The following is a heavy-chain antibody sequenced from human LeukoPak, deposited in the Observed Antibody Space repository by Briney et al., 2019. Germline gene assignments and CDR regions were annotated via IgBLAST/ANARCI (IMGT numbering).Heavy chain of an antibody. J-gene: IGHJ3*02. D-gene: IGHD5-24*01. CDR2: IKQDGSEK. CDR3: AREEVEMATILKSYAFDI. CDR1: GFTFSSYW. V-gene: IGHV3-7*01. Sequence: GGSLRLSCAASGFTFSSYWMSWVRQAPGKGLEWVANIKQDGSEKYYVDSVKGRFTISRDNAKNSLYLQMNSLRAEDTAVYYCAREEVEMATILKSYAFDIWGQGTMVTVSS.